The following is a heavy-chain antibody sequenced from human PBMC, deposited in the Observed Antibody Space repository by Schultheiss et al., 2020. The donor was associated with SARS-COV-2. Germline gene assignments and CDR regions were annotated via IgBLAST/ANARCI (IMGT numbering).Heavy chain of an antibody. CDR2: IWYDGSNK. CDR3: ARDVWTSDYGGKIRETYIDY. D-gene: IGHD4-23*01. V-gene: IGHV3-33*01. CDR1: GFTFSSYG. J-gene: IGHJ4*02. Sequence: GGSLRLSCAASGFTFSSYGMHWVHQAPGKGLEWVAVIWYDGSNKYYADSVKGRFTISRDNSKNTLYLQMGSLRAEDMAVYYCARDVWTSDYGGKIRETYIDYWGQGTLVTVSS.